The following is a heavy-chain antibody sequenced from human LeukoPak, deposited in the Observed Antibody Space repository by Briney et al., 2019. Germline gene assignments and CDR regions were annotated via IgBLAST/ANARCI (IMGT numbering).Heavy chain of an antibody. CDR1: GFTFSSYA. CDR3: AKDTTAWWYHRAYMDV. CDR2: ISGSGDTT. Sequence: GGSLRLSCAASGFTFSSYAMSWVRQAPGGGLEWVSAISGSGDTTYHADSVKGRFTISRGNSENRLSLQMDSLRAEDTAVYFCAKDTTAWWYHRAYMDVWGKGTTVTVSS. J-gene: IGHJ6*03. D-gene: IGHD2-15*01. V-gene: IGHV3-23*01.